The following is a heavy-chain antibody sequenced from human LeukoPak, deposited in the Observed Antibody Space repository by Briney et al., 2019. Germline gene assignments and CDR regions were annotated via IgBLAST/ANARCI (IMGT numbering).Heavy chain of an antibody. Sequence: SETLSLTCTVSGGSISIYYWSWIRQPAGKGLEWVGRIYTSGSTNYNPSLKSRVTMSVDTSKNQFSLKLSSVTAADTAVYYCARETDYYGSGSYSPYYYYYGMDVWGQGTTVTVSS. CDR2: IYTSGST. CDR1: GGSISIYY. J-gene: IGHJ6*02. D-gene: IGHD3-10*01. CDR3: ARETDYYGSGSYSPYYYYYGMDV. V-gene: IGHV4-4*07.